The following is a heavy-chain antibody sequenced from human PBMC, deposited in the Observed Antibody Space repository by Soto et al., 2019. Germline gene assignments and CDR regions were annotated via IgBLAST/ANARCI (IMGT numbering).Heavy chain of an antibody. CDR2: INAGNGNT. D-gene: IGHD3-9*01. CDR3: ATVLRYFDWPAYGMDV. Sequence: ASVKVSCKASGYTFTSYAMHWVRQAPGQRLEWMGWINAGNGNTKYSQKFQGRVTITRDTSASTAYMELSSLRSEDTAVYYCATVLRYFDWPAYGMDVWGQGTTVTVSS. CDR1: GYTFTSYA. V-gene: IGHV1-3*01. J-gene: IGHJ6*02.